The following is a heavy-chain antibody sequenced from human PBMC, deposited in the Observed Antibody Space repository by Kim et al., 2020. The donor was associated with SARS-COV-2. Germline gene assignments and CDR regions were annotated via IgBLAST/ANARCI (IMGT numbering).Heavy chain of an antibody. D-gene: IGHD3-16*02. Sequence: SGPTLVNPPQTLTLTCTFSGFSLSTSGVGVGWIRQPPGKALEWLALIYWDDDKRYSPSLKSRLTITKDTSKNQVVLTMTNMDPVDTATYYCAHIRIMITFGGVITYSPGWFDPWGQGTLVTVSS. V-gene: IGHV2-5*02. CDR1: GFSLSTSGVG. J-gene: IGHJ5*02. CDR2: IYWDDDK. CDR3: AHIRIMITFGGVITYSPGWFDP.